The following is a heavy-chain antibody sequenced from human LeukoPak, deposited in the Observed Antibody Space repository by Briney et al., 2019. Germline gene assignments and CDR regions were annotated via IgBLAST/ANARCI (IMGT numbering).Heavy chain of an antibody. CDR2: ISGSGGST. D-gene: IGHD3-10*01. V-gene: IGHV3-23*01. CDR3: AKAPIPPRGSGRSY. J-gene: IGHJ4*02. CDR1: GFTFSSYA. Sequence: QTGGSLRLSCAASGFTFSSYAMSWVRQAPGKGLEWVSAISGSGGSTYYAVSVKGRFTISRDNSKNTLYLQMNSLRAEDTAVYYCAKAPIPPRGSGRSYWGQGTLVTVSS.